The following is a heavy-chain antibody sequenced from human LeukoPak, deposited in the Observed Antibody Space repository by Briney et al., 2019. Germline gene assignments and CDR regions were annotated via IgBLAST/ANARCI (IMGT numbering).Heavy chain of an antibody. CDR2: ISSNGGST. J-gene: IGHJ4*02. V-gene: IGHV3-64*01. D-gene: IGHD6-13*01. Sequence: GGSLRLSCAASGFTFSSYAMHWVRQAPGKGLEYVSAISSNGGSTYYANSVKGRFTISRDNSKNTLYLQMDSLTAEDTALYYCARVGYSSAWYFFNFWGQGTLVTVSS. CDR3: ARVGYSSAWYFFNF. CDR1: GFTFSSYA.